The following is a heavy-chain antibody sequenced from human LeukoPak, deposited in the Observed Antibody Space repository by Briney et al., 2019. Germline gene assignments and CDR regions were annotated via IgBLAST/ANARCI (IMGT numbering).Heavy chain of an antibody. D-gene: IGHD4-23*01. J-gene: IGHJ5*02. CDR2: IYHSGST. CDR1: GYSISSTYY. V-gene: IGHV4-38-2*02. CDR3: ARDLDYGGNSGSVWFDP. Sequence: SETLSLTCTVSGYSISSTYYWGWIRQPPGKGLEWIGSIYHSGSTYYNPSLKSRVTISVDTSKNQFSLKLTSVTAADTAVYYCARDLDYGGNSGSVWFDPWGQGTLVTVSS.